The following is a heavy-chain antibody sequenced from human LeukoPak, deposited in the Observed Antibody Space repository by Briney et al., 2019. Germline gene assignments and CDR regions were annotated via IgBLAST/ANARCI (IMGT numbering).Heavy chain of an antibody. V-gene: IGHV3-7*03. CDR2: IKSDGSGI. J-gene: IGHJ6*04. D-gene: IGHD1/OR15-1a*01. Sequence: GGSLRLSCAVSEFPFSNSWMYWVRQAPGKGLEGVANIKSDGSGISYVDSVKGRFIISRDNARNSLYLQMNSLRVEDTAVYFCAGGNSMDVWGKGTAVTVSS. CDR3: AGGNSMDV. CDR1: EFPFSNSW.